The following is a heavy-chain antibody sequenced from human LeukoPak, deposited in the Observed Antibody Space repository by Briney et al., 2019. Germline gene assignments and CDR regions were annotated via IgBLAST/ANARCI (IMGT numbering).Heavy chain of an antibody. Sequence: GGSLRLSCAASGFTFSSYWMSWVRQAPGKGLEWVANIKQDGSEKYYVDSVKGRFTISRDNTKNSLYLQMNSLRAEDTAVYYCARVAGYCSSTSCYNPYDYWGQGTLVTVSS. CDR3: ARVAGYCSSTSCYNPYDY. D-gene: IGHD2-2*02. CDR2: IKQDGSEK. V-gene: IGHV3-7*03. J-gene: IGHJ4*02. CDR1: GFTFSSYW.